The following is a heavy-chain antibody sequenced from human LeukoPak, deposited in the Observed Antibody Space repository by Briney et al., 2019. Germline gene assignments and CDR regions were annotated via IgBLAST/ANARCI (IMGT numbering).Heavy chain of an antibody. CDR2: VSSNGGTT. CDR1: GFTFSSHG. V-gene: IGHV3-30*18. D-gene: IGHD1-26*01. Sequence: GGSLRLSCAASGFTFSSHGIHWVRQAPGKGLEWVAVVSSNGGTTYYADSVKGRMTISRDNSKNTLYLQMNSLRREDTAMYYCTKESASGSRYSFDYWGQGTLVTVSP. CDR3: TKESASGSRYSFDY. J-gene: IGHJ4*02.